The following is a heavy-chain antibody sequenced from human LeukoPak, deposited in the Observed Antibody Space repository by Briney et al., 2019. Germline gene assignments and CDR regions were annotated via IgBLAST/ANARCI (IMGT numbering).Heavy chain of an antibody. Sequence: MPSETLSLTCTVSGGSISSSSYYWGWIRQPPGKGLEWIGSIYYSGSTYYNPSLKSRVTISVDTSKNQFSLKLSSVTAADTAVYYCARLRVSGWYWFDYWGQGTLVTVSS. D-gene: IGHD6-19*01. CDR2: IYYSGST. CDR1: GGSISSSSYY. CDR3: ARLRVSGWYWFDY. J-gene: IGHJ4*02. V-gene: IGHV4-39*01.